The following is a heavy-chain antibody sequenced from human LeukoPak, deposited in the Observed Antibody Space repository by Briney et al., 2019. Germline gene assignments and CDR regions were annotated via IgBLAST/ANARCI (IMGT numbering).Heavy chain of an antibody. J-gene: IGHJ3*02. V-gene: IGHV3-21*01. CDR3: ARDSLTYYDFWSGYYQDDAFDI. D-gene: IGHD3-3*01. Sequence: KAGGSLRLSCAASGFTFSNYGMNWVRQAPGKGLEWVSSISSSSSYIYYADSVKGRFTISRDNAKNSLYLQMNSLRAEDTAVYYCARDSLTYYDFWSGYYQDDAFDIWGQGTMVTVSS. CDR2: ISSSSSYI. CDR1: GFTFSNYG.